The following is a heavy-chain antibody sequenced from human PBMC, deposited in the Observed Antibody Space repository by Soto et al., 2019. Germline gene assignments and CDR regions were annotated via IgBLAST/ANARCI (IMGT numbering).Heavy chain of an antibody. CDR3: ARVRQGCSANNCYFDP. Sequence: QVHLQESGPGLVAPSGTLSLTCTLSGGSVRAPDWWNWVRQSPDKGLEWIAAVHISGHSNYNPSLMSRVSVSIDSSKNQFYLNLNSVTAADTAIYYCARVRQGCSANNCYFDPWGQGTQVTISS. D-gene: IGHD1-1*01. CDR1: GGSVRAPDW. J-gene: IGHJ5*01. CDR2: VHISGHS. V-gene: IGHV4-4*02.